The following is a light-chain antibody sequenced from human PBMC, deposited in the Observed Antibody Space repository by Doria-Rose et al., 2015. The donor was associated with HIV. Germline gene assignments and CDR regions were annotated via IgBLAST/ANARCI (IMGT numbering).Light chain of an antibody. CDR1: QSLLHTIGYNY. Sequence: MTQSPLSLPVTPGQPASISCRSSQSLLHTIGYNYLDWYLQKPGQSPRLLIYLGSNRASGVPDRFSGSGSGTDFTLKISRVEAEDVGVYYCMQALQTPYTFGQGTKLEIK. V-gene: IGKV2-28*01. CDR3: MQALQTPYT. J-gene: IGKJ2*01. CDR2: LGS.